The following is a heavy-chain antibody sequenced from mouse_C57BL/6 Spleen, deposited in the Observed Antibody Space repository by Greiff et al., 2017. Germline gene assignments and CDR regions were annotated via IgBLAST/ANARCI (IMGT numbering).Heavy chain of an antibody. CDR3: VRWGETASFVWFGY. V-gene: IGHV1-55*01. Sequence: QVQLQQPGAELVKPGASVKMSCKASGYTFTSYWITWVKQRPGQGLEWIGDIYPGSGSTNYNEKFKSKATLTVDTSSSTAYMQLSSLTSEDSAVXYFVRWGETASFVWFGYWGQGPLVTVPA. D-gene: IGHD6-1*01. J-gene: IGHJ3*01. CDR2: IYPGSGST. CDR1: GYTFTSYW.